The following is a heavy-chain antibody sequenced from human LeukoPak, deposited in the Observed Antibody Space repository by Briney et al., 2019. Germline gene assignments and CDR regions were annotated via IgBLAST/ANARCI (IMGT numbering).Heavy chain of an antibody. Sequence: GGSLRLSCAASGFTFSSYAMSWVRQAPGKGLEWVSAISGSGGSTYYVDSVKGRFTISRDNSKNTLYLQMNSLRAEDTAVYYCAKDLVGARYWFDYWGQGTLVTVSS. CDR3: AKDLVGARYWFDY. V-gene: IGHV3-23*01. J-gene: IGHJ4*02. CDR2: ISGSGGST. CDR1: GFTFSSYA. D-gene: IGHD1-26*01.